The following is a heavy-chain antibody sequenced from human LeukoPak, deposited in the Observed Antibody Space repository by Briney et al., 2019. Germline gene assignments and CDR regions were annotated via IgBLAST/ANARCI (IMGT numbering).Heavy chain of an antibody. J-gene: IGHJ3*02. CDR3: ASQQFWSGYYSRAFDI. CDR2: IYTSGST. D-gene: IGHD3-3*02. Sequence: PSENLSFTCTVSGGSISSYYWSWIRQPPGKGLEWIGYIYTSGSTNYNPSLKSRVTISVDTSKNQFSLKLSSVTAADTAVYYCASQQFWSGYYSRAFDIWGQGTMLTVSS. V-gene: IGHV4-4*09. CDR1: GGSISSYY.